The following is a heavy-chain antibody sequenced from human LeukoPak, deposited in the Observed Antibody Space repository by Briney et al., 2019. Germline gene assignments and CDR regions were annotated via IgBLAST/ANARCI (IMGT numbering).Heavy chain of an antibody. CDR3: ARVITMVDAFDI. CDR2: IYYSGST. J-gene: IGHJ3*02. CDR1: GGSISSYY. D-gene: IGHD3-10*01. V-gene: IGHV4-59*01. Sequence: SETLSLTCTVSGGSISSYYWSWIRQPPGKGLEWIGYIYYSGSTNYNPSLKSRVTISVDTSKNQFSLKLSSVAAADTAVYYCARVITMVDAFDIWGQGTMVTVSS.